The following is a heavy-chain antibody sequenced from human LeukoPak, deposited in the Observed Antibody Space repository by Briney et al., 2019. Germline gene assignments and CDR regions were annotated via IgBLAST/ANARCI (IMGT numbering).Heavy chain of an antibody. CDR2: IIPIFGTA. D-gene: IGHD5-12*01. CDR1: GGTFSSYA. CDR3: AHSGYDWGGFDY. V-gene: IGHV1-69*13. J-gene: IGHJ4*02. Sequence: GASVKVSCKASGGTFSSYAISWVRQAPGQGLEWMGGIIPIFGTANYAQKFQGRVTITADESTSTAYMELSSLRSEDTALYYCAHSGYDWGGFDYWGQGTLVTVSS.